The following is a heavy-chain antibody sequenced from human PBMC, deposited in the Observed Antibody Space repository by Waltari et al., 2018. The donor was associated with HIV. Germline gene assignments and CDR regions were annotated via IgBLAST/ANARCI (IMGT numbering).Heavy chain of an antibody. Sequence: EVQLVESGGGLVKPGGSLRLSCAASGFTFSSYSMNWVRQAPGKGLEWVSSISSSSSYIYYADSVKGRFTISRDNAKNSLYLQMNSLRAEDTAVYYCARDWRANIVATIGWSEDVWGQGTTVTVSS. CDR2: ISSSSSYI. V-gene: IGHV3-21*01. J-gene: IGHJ6*02. CDR3: ARDWRANIVATIGWSEDV. D-gene: IGHD5-12*01. CDR1: GFTFSSYS.